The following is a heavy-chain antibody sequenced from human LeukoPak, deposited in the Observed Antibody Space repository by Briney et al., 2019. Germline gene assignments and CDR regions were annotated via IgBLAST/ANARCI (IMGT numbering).Heavy chain of an antibody. Sequence: GGSLRLSCAASGFTFSSYAMSWVRQAPGKGLEWVSAISGSGGSTYYADSVKGRFTISRDNSKNTLYLQMNNLRAEDTALYYCAKNQGQWLVPVDYWGQGTLVTVSS. J-gene: IGHJ4*02. V-gene: IGHV3-23*01. CDR1: GFTFSSYA. CDR3: AKNQGQWLVPVDY. CDR2: ISGSGGST. D-gene: IGHD6-19*01.